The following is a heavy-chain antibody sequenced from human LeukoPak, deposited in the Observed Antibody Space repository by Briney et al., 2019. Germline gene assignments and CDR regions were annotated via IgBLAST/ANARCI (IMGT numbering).Heavy chain of an antibody. D-gene: IGHD2-15*01. V-gene: IGHV1-3*01. CDR1: GYTLTSYA. Sequence: ASVKVSCKASGYTLTSYAMHWVRQAPGQRLEWMGWINAGNGNTKYSQKFQGRVTITRDTSASTAYMELSSLRSEDTAVYYCASCYVPYYYYYGMDVWGQGTTVTVSS. CDR3: ASCYVPYYYYYGMDV. J-gene: IGHJ6*02. CDR2: INAGNGNT.